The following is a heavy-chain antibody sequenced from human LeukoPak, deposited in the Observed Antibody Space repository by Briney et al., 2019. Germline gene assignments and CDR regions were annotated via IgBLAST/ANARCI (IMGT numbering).Heavy chain of an antibody. Sequence: GGSLRLSCAASGFTFSSYAMTWVRQAPGEGLEWVSGISGSGGSTYSADSVRGRFTISRDNSKNTLYLQMSSLRAEDTAVYYCAKTRRADYYDTSSYYYLDFEYWGQGTLVTVSS. D-gene: IGHD3-22*01. CDR1: GFTFSSYA. CDR3: AKTRRADYYDTSSYYYLDFEY. V-gene: IGHV3-23*01. J-gene: IGHJ4*02. CDR2: ISGSGGST.